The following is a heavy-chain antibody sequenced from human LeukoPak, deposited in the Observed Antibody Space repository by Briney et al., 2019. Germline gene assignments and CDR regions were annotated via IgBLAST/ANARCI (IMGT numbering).Heavy chain of an antibody. CDR2: LYTSGST. Sequence: PSQTLSLTCTVSGGSISSGSYYWSWIRQPAGKGLEWIGRLYTSGSTNYNPSLKSRVTISVDTSKNQFSLKLRSVTAADTAVYCYARVVLYYDVCGGSSGIWCDPYGEGTLVTVSS. D-gene: IGHD3-3*01. CDR3: ARVVLYYDVCGGSSGIWCDP. CDR1: GGSISSGSYY. J-gene: IGHJ5*02. V-gene: IGHV4-61*02.